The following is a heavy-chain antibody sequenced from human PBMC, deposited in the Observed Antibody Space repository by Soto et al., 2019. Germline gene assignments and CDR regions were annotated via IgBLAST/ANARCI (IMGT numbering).Heavy chain of an antibody. CDR2: ISSSSTI. J-gene: IGHJ1*01. D-gene: IGHD3-3*01. CDR3: ARGPWDSDFWSGYFGAEYFQH. Sequence: GGSLRLSCAASGFTFSSYSMNWVRQAPGKGLEWVSYISSSSTIYYADSVKGRFTISRDNAKNSLYLQMNSLRAEDTAVYYCARGPWDSDFWSGYFGAEYFQHWGQGTLVTVSS. V-gene: IGHV3-48*01. CDR1: GFTFSSYS.